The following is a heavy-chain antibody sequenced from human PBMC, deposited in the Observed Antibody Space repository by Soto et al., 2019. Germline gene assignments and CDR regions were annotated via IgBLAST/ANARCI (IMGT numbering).Heavy chain of an antibody. D-gene: IGHD4-17*01. CDR1: GFVFNTFW. J-gene: IGHJ4*02. CDR3: ARAIFYGDFYLDH. Sequence: EVQLVESGRNLVQPGGSLRLSCAASGFVFNTFWMSWVRQAPGKGLEWVASIRQDGSEQFYVDSVKGRFTIARDNAKNSLSLQMSSLRAEDTAVYYCARAIFYGDFYLDHWGRGTRVTVSS. V-gene: IGHV3-7*01. CDR2: IRQDGSEQ.